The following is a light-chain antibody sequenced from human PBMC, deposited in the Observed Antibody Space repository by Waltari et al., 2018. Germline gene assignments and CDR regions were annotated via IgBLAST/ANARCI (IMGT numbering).Light chain of an antibody. Sequence: EIVLTQSPATLSLSPGEGATLSCRASQTISTYLAWYQQKAGQAPRLLIYDASKRATGMPARFSGSGSGTDFTRTISSLEPEDFALYYCQQRTNWPRTFGQGTKLEIK. V-gene: IGKV3-11*01. CDR2: DAS. CDR3: QQRTNWPRT. CDR1: QTISTY. J-gene: IGKJ2*02.